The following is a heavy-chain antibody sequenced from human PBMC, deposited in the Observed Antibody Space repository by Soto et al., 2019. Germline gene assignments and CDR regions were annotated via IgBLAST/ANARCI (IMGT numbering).Heavy chain of an antibody. CDR1: GGSFSGYY. Sequence: SETLSLTCAVYGGSFSGYYWTWIRQPPGTGLEWIGEINHSGSTNYNPSLKSRVTISVDTSKNQFSLKLTSVTAADTAVYYCARDKITGLIDYWGQGTLVXVSS. D-gene: IGHD2-8*02. V-gene: IGHV4-34*01. CDR3: ARDKITGLIDY. J-gene: IGHJ4*02. CDR2: INHSGST.